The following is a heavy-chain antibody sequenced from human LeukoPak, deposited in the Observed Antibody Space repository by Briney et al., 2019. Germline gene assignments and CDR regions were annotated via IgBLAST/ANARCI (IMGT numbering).Heavy chain of an antibody. CDR2: IYYSGSP. J-gene: IGHJ4*02. V-gene: IGHV4-39*07. CDR3: ARPNIRYCSGGACSNDGSDY. Sequence: SETLSLTCTVSGGSLTSSSYYWGWIRQPPGKGLEWIGSIYYSGSPYYKSSLKSRVTISVDTSKNQFSLKLNSVTAADTAVYYCARPNIRYCSGGACSNDGSDYWGQGTLVTVSS. CDR1: GGSLTSSSYY. D-gene: IGHD2-15*01.